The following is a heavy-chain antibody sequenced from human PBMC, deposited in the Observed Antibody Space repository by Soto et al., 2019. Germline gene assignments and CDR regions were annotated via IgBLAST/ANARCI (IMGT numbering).Heavy chain of an antibody. V-gene: IGHV1-69*13. CDR2: IIPIFGTA. CDR3: AGPTLAGAEQTTVYGMDV. Sequence: WASVKVSCKASGGTFSSYAISWVRQAPGQGLEWMGGIIPIFGTANYAQKFQGRVTITADESTSTAYMELSSLRSEDTAVYYCAGPTLAGAEQTTVYGMDVWGQGTTVTVSS. D-gene: IGHD3-16*01. CDR1: GGTFSSYA. J-gene: IGHJ6*02.